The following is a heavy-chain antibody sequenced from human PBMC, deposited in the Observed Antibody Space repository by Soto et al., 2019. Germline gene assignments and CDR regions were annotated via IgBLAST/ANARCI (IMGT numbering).Heavy chain of an antibody. J-gene: IGHJ6*02. D-gene: IGHD5-18*01. V-gene: IGHV1-18*01. CDR1: GYTFANYG. CDR2: LSTSNSNS. Sequence: QVQLVQSGGAVTKPGAAVMVSCKASGYTFANYGISWVRQTPGEGFEWMGWLSTSNSNSAYAQKFQDRVTMTTDTSASTGYMELRSLRPDDTAVYYCAIPPKVTRSYYCNGLDVWGQGTTVTVSS. CDR3: AIPPKVTRSYYCNGLDV.